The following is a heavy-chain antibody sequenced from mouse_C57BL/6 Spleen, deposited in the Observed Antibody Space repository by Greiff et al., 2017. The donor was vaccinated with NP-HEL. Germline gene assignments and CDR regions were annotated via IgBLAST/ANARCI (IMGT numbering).Heavy chain of an antibody. V-gene: IGHV1-18*01. Sequence: VQLQQSGPELVKPGASVKIPCKASGYTFTDYNMDWVKQSHGKSLEWIGDINPNNGGTIYNQKFKGKATLTVDKSSSTAYMELRSLTSEDTAVYYCARGVYDGYPFAYWGQGTLVTVSA. CDR2: INPNNGGT. CDR3: ARGVYDGYPFAY. D-gene: IGHD2-3*01. CDR1: GYTFTDYN. J-gene: IGHJ3*01.